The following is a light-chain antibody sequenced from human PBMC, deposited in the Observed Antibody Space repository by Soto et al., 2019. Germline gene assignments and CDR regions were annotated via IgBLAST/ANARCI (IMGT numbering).Light chain of an antibody. CDR3: QSYDSSLSGYI. J-gene: IGLJ2*01. V-gene: IGLV1-40*01. Sequence: QSVLTQPPSVSGPPGRRAPTPATGGNPKIGAGSDVHWYQQFPGTAPKLLIYGNNNRPSGVPDRFSGSKSGTSASLAITGLQAEDEADYCCQSYDSSLSGYIFGGGTKLTVL. CDR1: NPKIGAGSD. CDR2: GNN.